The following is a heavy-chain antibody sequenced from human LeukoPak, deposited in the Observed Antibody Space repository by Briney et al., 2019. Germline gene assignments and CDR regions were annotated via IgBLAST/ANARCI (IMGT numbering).Heavy chain of an antibody. CDR3: ARVGQAEWFFYL. CDR2: ITTDGSII. CDR1: GLTFSSYW. Sequence: PGRSLRLSCASSGLTFSSYWMHWAPQAPRKGMVWVSRITTDGSIISYTDSVKSRFNNARHNAENTLYLQMNSVVAEHTGVYYWARVGQAEWFFYLWGPDTLVTASS. D-gene: IGHD3-16*01. J-gene: IGHJ2*01. V-gene: IGHV3-74*01.